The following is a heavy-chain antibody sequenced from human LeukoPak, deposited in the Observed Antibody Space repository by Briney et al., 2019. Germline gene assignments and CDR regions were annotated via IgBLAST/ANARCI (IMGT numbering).Heavy chain of an antibody. J-gene: IGHJ3*01. Sequence: GESLKISCRGSAYSFHNYWIGWVRQMPGKGLEWMGIIYPDDSDTKYSPSFQGQVTISVDKSISTAYLQWSSLKASDTAMYYCARHRRPSDYDASDVWGQGTLVIVPS. D-gene: IGHD4-17*01. V-gene: IGHV5-51*01. CDR3: ARHRRPSDYDASDV. CDR1: AYSFHNYW. CDR2: IYPDDSDT.